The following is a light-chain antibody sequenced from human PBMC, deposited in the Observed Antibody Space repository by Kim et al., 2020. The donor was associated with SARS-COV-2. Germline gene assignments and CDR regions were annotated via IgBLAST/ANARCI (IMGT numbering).Light chain of an antibody. V-gene: IGLV2-8*01. Sequence: GRSVTISCHGTSRDVGAFNYVSWYQQHPGKAPKVIIYEVTKRPSGVPDRFSGSKSGNTASRTVSGLQAEDEADYYCSSYAGSYNWVFGGGTQLTVL. CDR2: EVT. CDR1: SRDVGAFNY. J-gene: IGLJ3*02. CDR3: SSYAGSYNWV.